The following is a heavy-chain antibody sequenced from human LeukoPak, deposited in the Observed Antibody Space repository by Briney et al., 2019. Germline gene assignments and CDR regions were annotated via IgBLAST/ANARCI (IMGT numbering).Heavy chain of an antibody. Sequence: GASVKVSCKASGYSFTSYSMNWVRQAPGQGLEWMGWINTNTGNPTYAQGFTGRFVFSLDTSVSTAYLQISSLKAEDTAVYYCARGMRDYYYYYMDVWGKGTTVTVSS. CDR3: ARGMRDYYYYYMDV. CDR1: GYSFTSYS. CDR2: INTNTGNP. J-gene: IGHJ6*03. V-gene: IGHV7-4-1*02.